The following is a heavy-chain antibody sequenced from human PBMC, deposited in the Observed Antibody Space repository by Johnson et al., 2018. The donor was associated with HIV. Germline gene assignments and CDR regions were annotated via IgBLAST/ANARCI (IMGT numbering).Heavy chain of an antibody. V-gene: IGHV3-66*01. J-gene: IGHJ3*02. Sequence: EVQLVESGGGVVQPGGSLRLSCAASGFNVSDNYMSWVRQAPGQGLEWVSVIYSGGSTFNAHSVKGSFTISSDNSKHKLYLQMNSLRAEDTAVYYCARDDVRDSSGYYYADAFDIWGQGTMVTVSS. CDR3: ARDDVRDSSGYYYADAFDI. CDR1: GFNVSDNY. CDR2: IYSGGST. D-gene: IGHD3-22*01.